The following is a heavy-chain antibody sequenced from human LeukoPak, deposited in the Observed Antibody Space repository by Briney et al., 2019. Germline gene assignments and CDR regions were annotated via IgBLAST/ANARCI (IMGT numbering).Heavy chain of an antibody. CDR1: GFSLSRYW. J-gene: IGHJ4*02. CDR3: AREGDTSPGLDY. Sequence: GGSLRLSCTASGFSLSRYWMSWVRQAPGKGLEGVANIRQDGDEKHYVDSVKGRLTISRDNAKNSVYLQMTSLRAEDTAVYFCAREGDTSPGLDYWGQGALVTVSS. V-gene: IGHV3-7*01. CDR2: IRQDGDEK.